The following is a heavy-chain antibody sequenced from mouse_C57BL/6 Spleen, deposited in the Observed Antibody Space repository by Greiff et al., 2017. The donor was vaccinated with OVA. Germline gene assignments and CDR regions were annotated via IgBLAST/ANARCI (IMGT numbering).Heavy chain of an antibody. CDR2: IWSGGST. V-gene: IGHV2-2*01. D-gene: IGHD3-3*01. J-gene: IGHJ4*01. CDR1: FFSLTSYG. CDR3: ARKLGDAMDY. Sequence: QVPLKASSPGLFPPSPPLSLPFPFSFFSLTSYGVHWVRQSPGKGLEWLGVIWSGGSTDYNAAFISRLSISKDNSKSQVFFKMNSLQADDTAIYYCARKLGDAMDYWGQGTSVTVSS.